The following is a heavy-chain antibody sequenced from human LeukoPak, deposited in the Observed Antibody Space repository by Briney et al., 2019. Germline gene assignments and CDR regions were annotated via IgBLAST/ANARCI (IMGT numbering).Heavy chain of an antibody. CDR1: GFTVSSSY. J-gene: IGHJ4*02. V-gene: IGHV3-53*04. Sequence: PGGSLRLSCTASGFTVSSSYMTWVRQAPGKGLEWVSLIYGGGGTYYADSVKGRFTISRHNSENTLYLEMNSLRPEDTAVYYRARVGVGTVAGNYFDDWGQGTLVTVSS. CDR3: ARVGVGTVAGNYFDD. CDR2: IYGGGGT. D-gene: IGHD6-19*01.